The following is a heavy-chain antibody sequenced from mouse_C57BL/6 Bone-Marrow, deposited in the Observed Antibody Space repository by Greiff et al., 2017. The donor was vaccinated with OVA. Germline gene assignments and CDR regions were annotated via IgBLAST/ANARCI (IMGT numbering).Heavy chain of an antibody. V-gene: IGHV1-64*01. CDR1: GYTFTSYW. Sequence: QVQLQQPGAELVKPGASVKLSCKASGYTFTSYWMHWVKQRPGQGLEWIGMIHPNSGSTNYNEKFKSKATLTADKSSSTAYMQLSSLTSEDSAVYFCARDYGSSYTFAYWGQGTLVTVSA. CDR3: ARDYGSSYTFAY. CDR2: IHPNSGST. J-gene: IGHJ3*01. D-gene: IGHD1-1*01.